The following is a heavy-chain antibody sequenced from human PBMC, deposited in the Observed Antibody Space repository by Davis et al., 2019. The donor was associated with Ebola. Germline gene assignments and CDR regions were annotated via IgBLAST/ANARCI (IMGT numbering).Heavy chain of an antibody. Sequence: ASVQVSCKASGYTFTGYHMHWVRQPPGPGPEWMRWINPSSGGTNYAQKFQGWVTMTRDTSISTAYMELSRLRSDDTAVYYWARGGGGAKRTMGYWGQGTLVTVSS. V-gene: IGHV1-2*04. D-gene: IGHD3-16*01. J-gene: IGHJ4*02. CDR1: GYTFTGYH. CDR3: ARGGGGAKRTMGY. CDR2: INPSSGGT.